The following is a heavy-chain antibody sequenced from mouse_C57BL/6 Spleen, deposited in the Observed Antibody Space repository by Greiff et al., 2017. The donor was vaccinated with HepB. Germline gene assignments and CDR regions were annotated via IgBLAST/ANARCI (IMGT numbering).Heavy chain of an antibody. CDR2: IDPSDSYT. V-gene: IGHV1-50*01. D-gene: IGHD2-3*01. CDR3: ARKGGYLAWFAY. CDR1: GYTFTSYW. Sequence: QVQLQQPGAELVKPGASVKLSCKASGYTFTSYWMQWVKQRPGQGLEWIGEIDPSDSYTNYNQKFKGKATLTVDTSSSTAYMQLSSLTSEDSAVYYCARKGGYLAWFAYWGQGTLGTVSA. J-gene: IGHJ3*01.